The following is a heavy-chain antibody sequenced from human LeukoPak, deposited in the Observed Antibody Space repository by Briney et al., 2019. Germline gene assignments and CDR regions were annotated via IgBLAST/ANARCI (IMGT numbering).Heavy chain of an antibody. CDR2: IYPGDSDT. D-gene: IGHD2-8*01. J-gene: IGHJ6*03. CDR3: ARSRSRYCTNGVCFKFVDYYYYMDV. CDR1: GYSFTSYW. Sequence: GESLKISCKGSGYSFTSYWIGWVRQMPGKGLEWMGIIYPGDSDTRYSPSFQGQVTISADKSISTAYLQWSSLKASDTAMYYCARSRSRYCTNGVCFKFVDYYYYMDVWGKGTTVTVSS. V-gene: IGHV5-51*01.